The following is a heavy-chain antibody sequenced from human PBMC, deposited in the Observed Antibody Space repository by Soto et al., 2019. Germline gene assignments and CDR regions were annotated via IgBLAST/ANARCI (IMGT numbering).Heavy chain of an antibody. J-gene: IGHJ6*02. CDR1: GGSISSYY. V-gene: IGHV4-59*01. CDR2: IYYSGST. D-gene: IGHD2-2*02. Sequence: SLTCTVSGGSISSYYWSWIRQPPGKGLEWIGYIYYSGSTNYNPSLRSRVTISVDTSKNQFSLKLSSVTAADTAVYYCARLYCSSTSCYTGYYYYGMDVWGQGTTVTVSS. CDR3: ARLYCSSTSCYTGYYYYGMDV.